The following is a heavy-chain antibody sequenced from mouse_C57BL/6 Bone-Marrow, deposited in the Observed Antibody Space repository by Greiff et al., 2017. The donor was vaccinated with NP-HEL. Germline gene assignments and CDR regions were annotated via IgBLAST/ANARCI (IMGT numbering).Heavy chain of an antibody. J-gene: IGHJ4*01. Sequence: EVQGVESGGGLVKPGGSLKLSCAASGFTFSDYGMHWVRQAPEKGLEWVAYISSGSSTIYYADTVKGRFTISRDNAKNTLFLQMTSLRSEDTAMYYCARRLGVYYYGSRYAMDYWGQGTSVTVSS. V-gene: IGHV5-17*01. CDR3: ARRLGVYYYGSRYAMDY. CDR2: ISSGSSTI. D-gene: IGHD1-1*01. CDR1: GFTFSDYG.